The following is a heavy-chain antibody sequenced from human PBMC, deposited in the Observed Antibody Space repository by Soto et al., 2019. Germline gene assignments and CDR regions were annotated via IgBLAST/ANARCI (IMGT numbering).Heavy chain of an antibody. D-gene: IGHD6-19*01. V-gene: IGHV4-30-2*01. J-gene: IGHJ4*02. CDR2: IYHSGST. CDR3: ARAGDSSGPVALGY. Sequence: QLQLQESGSGLVKPSQTLSLTCAVSGGSISSGGSSWSWIRQPPGKGLEWIGYIYHSGSTYYNPYLKSRVTISVDRSKNQFSLKLSSVTAADTAVYYCARAGDSSGPVALGYWGQGTLVTASS. CDR1: GGSISSGGSS.